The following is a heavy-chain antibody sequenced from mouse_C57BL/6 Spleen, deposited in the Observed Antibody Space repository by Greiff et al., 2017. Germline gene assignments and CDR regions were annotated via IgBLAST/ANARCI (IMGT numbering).Heavy chain of an antibody. V-gene: IGHV1-64*01. CDR1: GYTFTSYW. CDR3: ARVYGNCWYFDV. Sequence: QVQLQQSGAELVKPGASVKLSCKASGYTFTSYWMHWVKQRPGQGLEWIGMIHPNSGSTNYNEKFKSKATLTVDKSSSTAYRQLSSLTSEDSAVYYCARVYGNCWYFDVWGTGTTVTVSS. D-gene: IGHD2-1*01. CDR2: IHPNSGST. J-gene: IGHJ1*03.